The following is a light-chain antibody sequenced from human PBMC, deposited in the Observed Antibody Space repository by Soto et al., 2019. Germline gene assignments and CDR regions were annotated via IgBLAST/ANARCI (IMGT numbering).Light chain of an antibody. CDR2: LNSDGSH. CDR1: SGHSSYA. CDR3: QTWGTGIQV. Sequence: QPVLTQSPSASASLGASVKLTCTLSSGHSSYAIAWHQQQPEKGPRYLMKLNSDGSHSKGDGIPDRFSGSSSGAERYLTISRLQSEDEADYYCQTWGTGIQVFGTGTKVTVL. V-gene: IGLV4-69*01. J-gene: IGLJ1*01.